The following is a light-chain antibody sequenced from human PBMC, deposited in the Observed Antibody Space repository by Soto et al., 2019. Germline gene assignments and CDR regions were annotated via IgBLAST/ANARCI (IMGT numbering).Light chain of an antibody. CDR2: GAS. CDR1: QSVSSY. V-gene: IGKV3-20*01. J-gene: IGKJ1*01. Sequence: EIVLTQSPATVSLSPGERATLSCRASQSVSSYLAWYQQKPGQAPRLLIYGASTRATGIPDRFSGSGSGTDFTLTINRLEPEDFAVYYCHQYGSSPQSFGQGAKVDIK. CDR3: HQYGSSPQS.